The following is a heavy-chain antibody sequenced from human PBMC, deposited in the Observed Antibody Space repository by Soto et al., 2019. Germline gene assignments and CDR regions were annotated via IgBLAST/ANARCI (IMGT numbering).Heavy chain of an antibody. CDR2: IWYDGSAK. CDR3: ARDSPLAAAGVPDGFDI. V-gene: IGHV3-33*01. Sequence: GGSLRLSCAASGFSFSTYGMHWVRQAPGEGLEWVALIWYDGSAKYYGDSVKGRFSISRDNSKNTVYLIMTSLRPEDTAVYYCARDSPLAAAGVPDGFDIWGQGTMVTVSS. J-gene: IGHJ3*02. D-gene: IGHD6-13*01. CDR1: GFSFSTYG.